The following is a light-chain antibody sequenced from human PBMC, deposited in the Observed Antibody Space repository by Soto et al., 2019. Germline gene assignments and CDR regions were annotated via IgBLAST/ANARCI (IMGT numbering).Light chain of an antibody. V-gene: IGLV1-44*01. Sequence: QSVLTQPPSASGTPGQRITFSCSGGGSNIGSNFVTWYQQLPRTAPKLLIYTNSQRPSGVPDRFSGSNSGTSASLAISGLQSGDEADYYCATWDDSLNGYVFGTGTKVTVL. CDR2: TNS. J-gene: IGLJ1*01. CDR1: GSNIGSNF. CDR3: ATWDDSLNGYV.